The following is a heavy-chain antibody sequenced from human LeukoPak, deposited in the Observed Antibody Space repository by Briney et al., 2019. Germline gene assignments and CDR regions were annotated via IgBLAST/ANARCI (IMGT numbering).Heavy chain of an antibody. CDR1: GYTFTSYY. D-gene: IGHD3-22*01. J-gene: IGHJ3*02. V-gene: IGHV1-46*01. CDR3: ASGGREFFDSSGYNDAFDI. CDR2: INPSGGST. Sequence: ASVKVSCKASGYTFTSYYMHWVRQAPGQGLEWMGIINPSGGSTSYAQKFQGRVTMTRDTSTSTVYMELSSLRSEDTAVYYCASGGREFFDSSGYNDAFDIWGQGTMVTVSS.